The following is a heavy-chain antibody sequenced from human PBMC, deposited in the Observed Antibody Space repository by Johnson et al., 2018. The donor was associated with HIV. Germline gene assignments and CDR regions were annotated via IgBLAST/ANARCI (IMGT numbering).Heavy chain of an antibody. Sequence: VQLVESGGGVVQPGRSLRLSCAASGFTFSSYGMHWVRQAPGKGLNWVAVISYEGSNKDYADSVKGRFTISRDNSKNTRYLQMKSLRAEDTAVYYCAREAITMARGRAFDIWGQGTMVTVSS. J-gene: IGHJ3*02. D-gene: IGHD3-10*01. CDR2: ISYEGSNK. CDR3: AREAITMARGRAFDI. V-gene: IGHV3-30-3*01. CDR1: GFTFSSYG.